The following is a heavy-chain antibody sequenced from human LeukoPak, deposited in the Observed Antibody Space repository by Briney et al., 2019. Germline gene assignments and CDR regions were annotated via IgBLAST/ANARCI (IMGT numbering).Heavy chain of an antibody. J-gene: IGHJ3*02. CDR2: ISYDGSSK. CDR1: GFTVSSNY. V-gene: IGHV3-30-3*01. CDR3: ANGYCSGSSCHDVFDI. D-gene: IGHD2-2*01. Sequence: PGGSLRLSCAASGFTVSSNYMSWVRQAPGKGLEWVAFISYDGSSKYSADSVRGRFTISRDNSKNTMYLQMNSLRADDTAAYYCANGYCSGSSCHDVFDIWGQGTMVAVSS.